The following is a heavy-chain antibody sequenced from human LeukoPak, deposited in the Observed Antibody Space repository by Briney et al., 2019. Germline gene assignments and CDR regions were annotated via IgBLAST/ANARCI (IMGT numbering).Heavy chain of an antibody. J-gene: IGHJ4*02. D-gene: IGHD1-14*01. CDR3: ARSNQADDY. V-gene: IGHV3-74*01. Sequence: GVSLRLSCAASGFTFSSYWMHWVPQFPGKGLVWVARINPGGSSITYADSVKGRFTISRDNAKNTLYLQMDSLRAEDTGVYYCARSNQADDYWGQGTLVTVSS. CDR1: GFTFSSYW. CDR2: INPGGSSI.